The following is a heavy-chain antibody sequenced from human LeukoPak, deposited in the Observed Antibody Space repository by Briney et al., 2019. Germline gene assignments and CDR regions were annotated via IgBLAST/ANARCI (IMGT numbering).Heavy chain of an antibody. CDR1: GFTFSSYE. D-gene: IGHD2-2*01. J-gene: IGHJ3*02. V-gene: IGHV3-48*03. CDR2: ISSSGSTI. CDR3: ARGPSHDAFDI. Sequence: GGSLRLSCAASGFTFSSYEMNWVRQAPGKGLEWVSYISSSGSTIYYADSVKGRFTISRDNAKNSLYLQMNSLRAEDTAVYYCARGPSHDAFDIWGQGTMVTVSS.